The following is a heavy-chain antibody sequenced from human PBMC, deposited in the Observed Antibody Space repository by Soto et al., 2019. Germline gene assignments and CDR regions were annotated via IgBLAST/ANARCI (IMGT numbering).Heavy chain of an antibody. J-gene: IGHJ4*02. CDR1: GFMFSTYD. CDR3: AKEGLLLRKTY. Sequence: EVQLLESGGGLVQPGGSLRLSCAASGFMFSTYDLNWVPQAPGRGLEWVWAISGGGSKTYYADSVKGRFTTSRDNSKNTLYLQMNSLRAEDTAVYYCAKEGLLLRKTYWGQGTLVTVSS. V-gene: IGHV3-23*01. CDR2: ISGGGSKT. D-gene: IGHD3-22*01.